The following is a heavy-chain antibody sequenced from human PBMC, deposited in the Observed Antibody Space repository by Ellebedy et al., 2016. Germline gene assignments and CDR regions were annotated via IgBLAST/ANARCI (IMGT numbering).Heavy chain of an antibody. CDR2: IIPIFGTA. V-gene: IGHV1-69*13. D-gene: IGHD3-10*01. J-gene: IGHJ3*02. CDR1: GGTFSSYA. Sequence: SVKVSCXASGGTFSSYAISWVRQAPGQGLEWMGGIIPIFGTANYAQKFQGRVTITADESTSTAYMELSSLRSEDTAVYYCARHREDYYGSGSYYNLHAFDIWGQGTMVTVSS. CDR3: ARHREDYYGSGSYYNLHAFDI.